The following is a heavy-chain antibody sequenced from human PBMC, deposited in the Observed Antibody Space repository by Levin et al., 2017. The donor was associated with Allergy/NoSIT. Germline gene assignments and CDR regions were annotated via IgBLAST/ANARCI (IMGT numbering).Heavy chain of an antibody. CDR3: ASESKGYGGNSVTNERPYYCYGMDV. J-gene: IGHJ6*02. V-gene: IGHV4-39*01. CDR2: IYYSGST. D-gene: IGHD4-23*01. Sequence: PSETLSLTCTVSGGSISSSSYYWGWIRQPPGKGLEWIGSIYYSGSTYYNPSLKSRVTISVDTSKNQFSLKLSSVTAADTAVYYCASESKGYGGNSVTNERPYYCYGMDVWGQGTTVTVSS. CDR1: GGSISSSSYY.